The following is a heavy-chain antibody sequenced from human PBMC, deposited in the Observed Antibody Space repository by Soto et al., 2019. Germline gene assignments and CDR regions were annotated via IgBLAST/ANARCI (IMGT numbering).Heavy chain of an antibody. V-gene: IGHV3-23*01. Sequence: PGGSLRLSCAASGFTFSNAWINWVRQAPGKGLEWVSAISGSGGSTYYADSVKGRFTISRDNSKNTLYLQMNSLRAEDTAVYYCAKDRLPMVRGVQPNWFDPWGQGTLVTVSS. D-gene: IGHD3-10*01. CDR3: AKDRLPMVRGVQPNWFDP. J-gene: IGHJ5*02. CDR2: ISGSGGST. CDR1: GFTFSNAW.